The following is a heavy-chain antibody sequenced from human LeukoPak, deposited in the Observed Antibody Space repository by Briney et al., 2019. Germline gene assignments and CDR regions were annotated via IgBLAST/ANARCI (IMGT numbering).Heavy chain of an antibody. Sequence: SETLSLTCAVSGGSISSGGYSWSWIRQPPGKGLEWIGYIYHSGSTYYNPSLKSRVTISVDRSKNQFSLKLSSVTAADTAVYYCAREWDSSGSYPTGAFDIWGQGTMVTVSS. CDR2: IYHSGST. V-gene: IGHV4-30-2*01. D-gene: IGHD3-10*01. CDR3: AREWDSSGSYPTGAFDI. J-gene: IGHJ3*02. CDR1: GGSISSGGYS.